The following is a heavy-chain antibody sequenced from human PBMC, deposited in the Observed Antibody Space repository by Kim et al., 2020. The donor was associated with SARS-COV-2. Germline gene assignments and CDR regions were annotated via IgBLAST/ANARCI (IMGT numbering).Heavy chain of an antibody. V-gene: IGHV4-39*07. D-gene: IGHD3-10*01. J-gene: IGHJ2*01. Sequence: SYTPSLKSPVTISVDTSKNQFSLKLSSVTAADTAVYYCEGFYGNWYFDLWGRGTLVTVSS. CDR3: EGFYGNWYFDL.